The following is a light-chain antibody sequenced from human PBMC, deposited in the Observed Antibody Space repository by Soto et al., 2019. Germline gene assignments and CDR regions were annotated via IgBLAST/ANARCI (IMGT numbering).Light chain of an antibody. Sequence: DIQMTQSPSSLSASVGEGVTITCRASQSISSYVSWFQQKPGKAPKLLLYGASSVQSGVPSRFSGSGSGTDFTLTISSLQPEDFATYYCQQTYSTPWTFGQGTKVEIK. CDR2: GAS. CDR3: QQTYSTPWT. CDR1: QSISSY. V-gene: IGKV1-39*01. J-gene: IGKJ1*01.